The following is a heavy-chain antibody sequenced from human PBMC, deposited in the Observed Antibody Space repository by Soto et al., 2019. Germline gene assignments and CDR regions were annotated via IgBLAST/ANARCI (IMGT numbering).Heavy chain of an antibody. D-gene: IGHD6-19*01. V-gene: IGHV1-18*01. J-gene: IGHJ6*02. CDR2: ISAYNGNT. CDR1: GYTFTSYG. CDR3: ARDRIYSSGWYGYYGMDV. Sequence: EASVKVSCKASGYTFTSYGISWVRQAPGQGLEWMGWISAYNGNTNYAQKLQGRVTMTTDTSTSTAYMELRSLRSDDTAVYYCARDRIYSSGWYGYYGMDVWGQGTTVTV.